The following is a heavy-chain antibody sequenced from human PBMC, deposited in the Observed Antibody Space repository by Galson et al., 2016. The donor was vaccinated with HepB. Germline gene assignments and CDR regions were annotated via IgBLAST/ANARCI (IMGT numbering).Heavy chain of an antibody. CDR2: IWSDGSNK. D-gene: IGHD6-13*01. J-gene: IGHJ4*02. CDR1: GFTFSRYG. V-gene: IGHV3-33*01. Sequence: SLRLSCAASGFTFSRYGMHWVRQAPGKGLEWVALIWSDGSNKYYADSVKGRFTISRDNSKNTAYLQMNSLRAEDRAVYYWAREAGIGAAATYDYWGQATLVTVSS. CDR3: AREAGIGAAATYDY.